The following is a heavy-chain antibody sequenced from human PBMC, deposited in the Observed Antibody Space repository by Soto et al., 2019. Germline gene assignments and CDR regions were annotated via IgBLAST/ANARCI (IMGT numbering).Heavy chain of an antibody. J-gene: IGHJ4*02. CDR1: GFSLGPYG. D-gene: IGHD1-1*01. Sequence: XGSLRLTCAVSGFSLGPYGVTWVRQTPEKGLEWVTGFSGGSGAIFYADSVRGRFTISRDSSTAYLQMNNLRPEDTAVYFCARWNGFGDSWGQGSLVTVSS. CDR2: FSGGSGAI. V-gene: IGHV3-23*01. CDR3: ARWNGFGDS.